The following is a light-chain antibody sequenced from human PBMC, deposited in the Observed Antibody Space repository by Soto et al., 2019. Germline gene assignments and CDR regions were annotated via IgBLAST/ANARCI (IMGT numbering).Light chain of an antibody. Sequence: EIVLTQSPATLSVSPGERATLSCRASQSVSSNLDWYQQKPGQAPRLLIYGASTRATGIPARFSGSGSGTEFTLTISSLQSEDFAVDYCQPYNNWPQTFGQGTKVEIK. CDR2: GAS. V-gene: IGKV3-15*01. CDR3: QPYNNWPQT. J-gene: IGKJ1*01. CDR1: QSVSSN.